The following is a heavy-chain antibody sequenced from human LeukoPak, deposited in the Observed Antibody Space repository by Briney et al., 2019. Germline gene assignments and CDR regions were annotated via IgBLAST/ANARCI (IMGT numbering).Heavy chain of an antibody. Sequence: SVKVSCKASGGTFSSYAISWVRQAPGQGLEWMGGIIPIFGTANYAQKFQGRVTITADESTSTAYMELSSLRSEDTAVYYCARGRLGTVTTGIAFDIWGQGTMVTVSS. V-gene: IGHV1-69*13. CDR2: IIPIFGTA. CDR3: ARGRLGTVTTGIAFDI. J-gene: IGHJ3*02. D-gene: IGHD4-17*01. CDR1: GGTFSSYA.